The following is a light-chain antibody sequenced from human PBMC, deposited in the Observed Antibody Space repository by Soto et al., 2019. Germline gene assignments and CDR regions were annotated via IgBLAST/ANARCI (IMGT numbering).Light chain of an antibody. Sequence: DVVMTQSPLSLPVPLGQPASISCRSSQGLVLSDGNTYLSWFHQRPSQSPRRLIYTISDRTSRVPDRFRGSGSGTDFTLKISGLEAEDVGVYYFMQSAHWAWTCGPGTKVEV. CDR2: TIS. CDR1: QGLVLSDGNTY. J-gene: IGKJ1*01. V-gene: IGKV2-30*01. CDR3: MQSAHWAWT.